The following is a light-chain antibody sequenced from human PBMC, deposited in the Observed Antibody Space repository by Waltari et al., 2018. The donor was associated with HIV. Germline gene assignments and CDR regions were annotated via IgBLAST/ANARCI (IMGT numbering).Light chain of an antibody. CDR3: MRTVQLSWT. Sequence: DIVMTQTPLSLSVTPGQPASISCKSSQSLLHSDGKTYLYWYLQRPGQPPQPLMYEVSTRFAGVPDRFSGSGSGTDFTLRISRVEAEDVGVYYCMRTVQLSWTFGQGTKVQIK. CDR1: QSLLHSDGKTY. CDR2: EVS. J-gene: IGKJ1*01. V-gene: IGKV2D-29*01.